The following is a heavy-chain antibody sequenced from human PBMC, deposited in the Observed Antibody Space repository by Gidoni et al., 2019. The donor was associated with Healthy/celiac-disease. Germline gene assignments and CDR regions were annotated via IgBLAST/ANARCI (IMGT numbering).Heavy chain of an antibody. J-gene: IGHJ4*02. Sequence: QVQLVESGGGVVQPGRSLRLSCAASGFTFRSYAMHWVRQAPGKGLEWVAVISYDGSNKYYADSVKGRFTISRDNSKNTLYLQMNSLRAEDTAVYYCARGRRIAVGAGYFDYWGQGTLVTVSS. D-gene: IGHD6-19*01. CDR3: ARGRRIAVGAGYFDY. CDR1: GFTFRSYA. CDR2: ISYDGSNK. V-gene: IGHV3-30-3*01.